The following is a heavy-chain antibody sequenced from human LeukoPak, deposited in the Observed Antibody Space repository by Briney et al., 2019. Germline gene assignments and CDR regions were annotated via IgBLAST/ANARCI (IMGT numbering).Heavy chain of an antibody. D-gene: IGHD3-22*01. CDR3: ARAPQGTVYGSRGYYSPYYFDY. CDR1: GGSISSGGYY. J-gene: IGHJ4*02. V-gene: IGHV4-31*03. Sequence: ASQTLSLTCTVSGGSISSGGYYCSWIRQHPGKGLEWIGYIYYSGSTYYNPSLKSRVTISVDTSKNQFSLKLSSVTAADTAVYYCARAPQGTVYGSRGYYSPYYFDYWGQGTLVTVSS. CDR2: IYYSGST.